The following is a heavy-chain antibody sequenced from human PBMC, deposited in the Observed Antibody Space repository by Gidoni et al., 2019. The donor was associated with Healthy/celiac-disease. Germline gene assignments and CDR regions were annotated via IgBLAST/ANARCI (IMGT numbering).Heavy chain of an antibody. D-gene: IGHD4-4*01. J-gene: IGHJ6*02. CDR3: ARESNGKAGSVSYYYGMDV. V-gene: IGHV3-11*01. Sequence: QVQLVESGGGFVKPGGSLRLSCAASGFPFSDYYMSWIRQAPGKGLEWVSYISSSGSTIYYADAVKGRFTISRDNAKNSLYLQMNSLRAEDTAVYYCARESNGKAGSVSYYYGMDVWGQGTTVTVSS. CDR2: ISSSGSTI. CDR1: GFPFSDYY.